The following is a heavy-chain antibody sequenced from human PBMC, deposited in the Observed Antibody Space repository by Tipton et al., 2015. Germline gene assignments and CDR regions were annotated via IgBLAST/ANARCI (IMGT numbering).Heavy chain of an antibody. D-gene: IGHD4-17*01. CDR2: ISYTGNT. CDR3: ARGLRMTTEFDP. V-gene: IGHV4-30-2*01. CDR1: GGSINNGAYS. Sequence: TLSLTCTVSGGSINNGAYSWNCIRQPSGKGLEWIGYISYTGNTYYNPSIKSRVTLSVDGSKNQFSLNLSSLTAADTAVYYCARGLRMTTEFDPWGPGTLVTVSS. J-gene: IGHJ5*02.